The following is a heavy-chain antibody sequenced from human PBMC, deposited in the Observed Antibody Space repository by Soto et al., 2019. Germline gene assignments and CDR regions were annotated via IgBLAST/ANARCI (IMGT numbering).Heavy chain of an antibody. CDR1: GGSISSSSYY. CDR3: ARQREYYYDSRGALDI. Sequence: QLQLQESGPGLVKPSETLSLTCTVSGGSISSSSYYWGWIRQPPGKGLEWIGSIYYSGSTYYNPSLKSRVTISVDTSKNQFSLKLSSVTAADTAVYYCARQREYYYDSRGALDIWGQGTMVTVSS. CDR2: IYYSGST. J-gene: IGHJ3*02. V-gene: IGHV4-39*01. D-gene: IGHD3-22*01.